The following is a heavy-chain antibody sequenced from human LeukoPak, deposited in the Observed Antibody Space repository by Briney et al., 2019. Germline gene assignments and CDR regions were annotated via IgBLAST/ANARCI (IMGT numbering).Heavy chain of an antibody. CDR1: GIIFSDYY. V-gene: IGHV3-11*01. D-gene: IGHD6-19*01. Sequence: GGSLRLSCAASGIIFSDYYMSWIRQAPGKGLEWISYVSDSGSTKYYADSVKGRFTISRDNSKNTLYLQMNSLRAEDTAVYYCAKDSSGYSSGSFDYWGQGTLVTVSS. CDR2: VSDSGSTK. CDR3: AKDSSGYSSGSFDY. J-gene: IGHJ4*02.